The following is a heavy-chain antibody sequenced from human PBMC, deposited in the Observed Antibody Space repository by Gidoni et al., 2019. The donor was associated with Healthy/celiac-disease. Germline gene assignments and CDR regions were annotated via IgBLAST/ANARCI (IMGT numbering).Heavy chain of an antibody. D-gene: IGHD6-19*01. CDR3: TTTTQWRAIYYFDY. J-gene: IGHJ4*02. CDR2: IKSKTDGGKT. CDR1: GFTFSNAW. Sequence: EVQLVESGGGLVKPGGSLRLSCAASGFTFSNAWMSWVRQAPGKGLEWVGRIKSKTDGGKTDYAAPVKGRFTISRDDSKNTLYLQMISLKTEDTAVYYCTTTTQWRAIYYFDYWGQGTLVTVSS. V-gene: IGHV3-15*01.